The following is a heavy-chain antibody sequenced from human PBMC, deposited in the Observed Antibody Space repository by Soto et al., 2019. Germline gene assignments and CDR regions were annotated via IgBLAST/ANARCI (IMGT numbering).Heavy chain of an antibody. Sequence: ASVKVSCKASGYTFTGYYMHWVRQAPGQGLEWMGWINPNSGGTNYAQKFQGWVTMTRDTSISTAYMELSRLRSDDTAVYYCAREASSGYSSSHAMEVWGQGTTVTVSS. V-gene: IGHV1-2*04. CDR2: INPNSGGT. J-gene: IGHJ6*02. CDR3: AREASSGYSSSHAMEV. D-gene: IGHD6-13*01. CDR1: GYTFTGYY.